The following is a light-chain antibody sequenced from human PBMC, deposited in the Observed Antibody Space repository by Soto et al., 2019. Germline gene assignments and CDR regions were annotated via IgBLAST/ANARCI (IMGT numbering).Light chain of an antibody. V-gene: IGLV2-14*01. CDR1: SSDVGGYNF. CDR3: SSYTSSNTPYV. Sequence: QSALTQPASVSGSPGQSITISCTGSSSDVGGYNFVSWYQHHPSKAPKLILYEVTTRPSGVSSRFSGSKSGNTASLTISGLQADDEANYYCSSYTSSNTPYVFGTGTKVTVL. CDR2: EVT. J-gene: IGLJ1*01.